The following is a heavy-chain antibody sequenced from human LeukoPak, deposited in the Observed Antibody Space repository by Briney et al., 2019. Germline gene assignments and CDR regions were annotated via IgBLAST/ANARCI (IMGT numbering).Heavy chain of an antibody. J-gene: IGHJ4*02. Sequence: GGSLRLSCAASGFTFSSYSMNWVRQAPGKGLEWVSYISSSSSTIYYADSVKGRFTISRDNAKNSLYLQMNSLRAEDTAVYYCARDPPVVPAAIGPVDYWGQGTLVTVSS. D-gene: IGHD2-2*02. CDR3: ARDPPVVPAAIGPVDY. CDR2: ISSSSSTI. V-gene: IGHV3-48*01. CDR1: GFTFSSYS.